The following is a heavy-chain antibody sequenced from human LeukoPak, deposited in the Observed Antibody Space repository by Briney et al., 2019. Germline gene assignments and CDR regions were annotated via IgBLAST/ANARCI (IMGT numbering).Heavy chain of an antibody. J-gene: IGHJ4*02. CDR2: IYTSGST. D-gene: IGHD3-22*01. CDR1: GGSISSGSYY. CDR3: ARAGKYYYDSSGSFDY. Sequence: PSQTLSLTCTVSGGSISSGSYYWSWIRQPAGKGLEWIGRIYTSGSTNYNPSLKSRVTISVDTSKNQSSLKLSSVTAADTAVYYCARAGKYYYDSSGSFDYWGQGTLVTVSS. V-gene: IGHV4-61*02.